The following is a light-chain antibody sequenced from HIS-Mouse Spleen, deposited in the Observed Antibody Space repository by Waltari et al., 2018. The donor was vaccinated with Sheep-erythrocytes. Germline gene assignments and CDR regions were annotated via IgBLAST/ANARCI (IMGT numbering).Light chain of an antibody. CDR1: QSVLYSSNNKNY. V-gene: IGKV4-1*01. CDR3: QQYYSTLT. J-gene: IGKJ4*01. CDR2: WAS. Sequence: DIVMTQSPDSLAVSLGERATIHCKSSQSVLYSSNNKNYLAWYQQKPGQPPKLLIYWASTRESGVTDRFSGSGSGTDFTLTISSLQAEDVAVYYCQQYYSTLTFGGGTKVEIK.